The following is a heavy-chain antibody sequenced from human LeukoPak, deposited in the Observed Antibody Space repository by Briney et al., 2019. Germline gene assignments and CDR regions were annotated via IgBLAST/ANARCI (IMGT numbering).Heavy chain of an antibody. V-gene: IGHV3-21*01. CDR3: ARDPANYYDSSGYY. CDR2: ISSSSSYI. CDR1: GFTFSSYI. J-gene: IGHJ4*02. Sequence: GGSLRLSCAASGFTFSSYIMNWVREAPWNCLDLVSSISSSSSYIYYADSVKGRFTISRDNAKNSLYLQMNSLRAEDTAVYYCARDPANYYDSSGYYWGQGTLVTVSS. D-gene: IGHD3-22*01.